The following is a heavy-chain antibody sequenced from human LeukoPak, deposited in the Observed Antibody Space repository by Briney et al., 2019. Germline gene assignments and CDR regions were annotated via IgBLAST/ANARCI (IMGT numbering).Heavy chain of an antibody. V-gene: IGHV3-23*01. CDR1: GFTFSSYA. CDR2: ISGSGGST. D-gene: IGHD2-15*01. Sequence: GGSLRLSCAASGFTFSSYAMSWVRQAPGKGLEWVSAISGSGGSTYYADSVKGRFTISRDNSKNTLYVQMNSLRAEDTAVYYCARLLGYCSGGSCYSAQDYGMDVWGQGTTVTVSS. J-gene: IGHJ6*02. CDR3: ARLLGYCSGGSCYSAQDYGMDV.